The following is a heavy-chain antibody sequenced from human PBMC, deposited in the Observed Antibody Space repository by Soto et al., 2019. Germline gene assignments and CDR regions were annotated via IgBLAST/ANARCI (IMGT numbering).Heavy chain of an antibody. Sequence: PGGSLRLSCAASGFTFNSYAMHWVRQAPGKGLEWVAVISYDGSNKYYADSVKGRFIISRDNSKNTLYLQMSSRKPEDTAVYYCARGDGLGELSSTLDYWGQGTLVTVSS. CDR1: GFTFNSYA. CDR3: ARGDGLGELSSTLDY. D-gene: IGHD3-16*02. V-gene: IGHV3-30*04. J-gene: IGHJ4*02. CDR2: ISYDGSNK.